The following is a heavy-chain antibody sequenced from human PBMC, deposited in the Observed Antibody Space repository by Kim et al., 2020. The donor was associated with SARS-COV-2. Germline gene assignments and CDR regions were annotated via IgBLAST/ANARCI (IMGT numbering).Heavy chain of an antibody. CDR1: GGSIRSNIYY. J-gene: IGHJ5*02. V-gene: IGHV4-39*01. D-gene: IGHD2-2*01. CDR2: IYYSGST. CDR3: ARLECSSSSCNKGWGWFDP. Sequence: SETLSLTCSVSGGSIRSNIYYWGWIRQPPGKGLEWIGSIYYSGSTYYNPSLKSRVTISVDTSKNQFSLKLTSVTATDTAVYYCARLECSSSSCNKGWGWFDPWGQGTLVTVSS.